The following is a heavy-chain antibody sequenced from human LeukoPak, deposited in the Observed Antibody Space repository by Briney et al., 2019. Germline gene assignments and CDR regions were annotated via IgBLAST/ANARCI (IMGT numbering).Heavy chain of an antibody. CDR1: GGSISSGDYY. J-gene: IGHJ3*02. Sequence: TSETLSLTCTVSGGSISSGDYYWSWIRQPPGKGLEWIGYIYYSGSTYYNPSLKSRVTISVDTSKNQFSLKLSSVTAADTAVYYCARDIMRFGGHAFDIWGQGTMVTVSS. CDR2: IYYSGST. V-gene: IGHV4-30-4*01. D-gene: IGHD3-10*01. CDR3: ARDIMRFGGHAFDI.